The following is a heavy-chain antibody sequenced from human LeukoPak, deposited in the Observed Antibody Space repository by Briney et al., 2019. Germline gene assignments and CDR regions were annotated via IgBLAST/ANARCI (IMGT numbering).Heavy chain of an antibody. CDR3: ARGDPTKFLEWLLSFDY. D-gene: IGHD3-3*01. V-gene: IGHV1-3*01. CDR2: INAGNGNT. Sequence: ASVKVSCKASGYTFTSYAMHWVRQAPGQRLEWMGWINAGNGNTKYSQKFQGRVTITADESTSTAYMELSSLRSEDTAVYYCARGDPTKFLEWLLSFDYWGQGTLVTVSS. CDR1: GYTFTSYA. J-gene: IGHJ4*02.